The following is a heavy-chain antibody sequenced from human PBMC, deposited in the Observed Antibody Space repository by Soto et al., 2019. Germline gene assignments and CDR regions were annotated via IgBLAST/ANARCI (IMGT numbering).Heavy chain of an antibody. V-gene: IGHV3-74*01. CDR3: ARVPTGKYGVWNY. CDR1: GFTFSSYW. J-gene: IGHJ4*02. D-gene: IGHD2-8*01. Sequence: EEQLVESGGGLVQPGGSLRLSCVASGFTFSSYWMHWVRQAPGKGLVWVSRISPGGSITTYADSVMGRFTISRDNAKNTLYLQMNSLRGDDAAVYYCARVPTGKYGVWNYWGLGTLVTVSS. CDR2: ISPGGSIT.